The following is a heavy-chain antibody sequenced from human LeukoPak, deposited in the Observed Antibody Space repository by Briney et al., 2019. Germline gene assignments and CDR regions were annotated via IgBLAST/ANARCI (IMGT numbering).Heavy chain of an antibody. J-gene: IGHJ6*03. Sequence: ASVKVSCKASGYTFTGYYMHWVRQAPGQGLEWMGWINPNSGGTNYAQKFQGRVTMTRDTSISTAYMELSRPRSDDTAVYYCARADYDILTGSENYYYYMDVWGKGTTVTVSS. CDR1: GYTFTGYY. CDR2: INPNSGGT. D-gene: IGHD3-9*01. V-gene: IGHV1-2*02. CDR3: ARADYDILTGSENYYYYMDV.